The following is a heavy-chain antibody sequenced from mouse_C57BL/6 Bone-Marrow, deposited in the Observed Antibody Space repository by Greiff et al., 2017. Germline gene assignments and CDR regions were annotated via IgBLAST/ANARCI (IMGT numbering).Heavy chain of an antibody. CDR3: ARANYDYDGWYFDV. J-gene: IGHJ1*03. CDR1: GYTFTDYY. D-gene: IGHD2-4*01. Sequence: VQLQQSGAELVRPGASVKLSCKASGYTFTDYYINWVKQRPGQGLEWIARIYPGSGNTYYNEKFKGKATLTAEKSSSTAYMQLSSLTSEDSAVYFCARANYDYDGWYFDVWGTGTTVTVSS. V-gene: IGHV1-76*01. CDR2: IYPGSGNT.